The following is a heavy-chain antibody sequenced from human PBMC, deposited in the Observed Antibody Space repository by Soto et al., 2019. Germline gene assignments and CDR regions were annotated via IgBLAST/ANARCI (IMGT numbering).Heavy chain of an antibody. CDR2: INHSGST. D-gene: IGHD2-2*01. V-gene: IGHV4-34*01. J-gene: IGHJ6*03. Sequence: ETLSLTCAVYGGSFSGYYWSWIRQPPGKGLEWIGEINHSGSTNYNPSLKSRVTISVDTSKNQFSLKLSSVTAADTAVYYCARGLLYSSTSWMGYYYYMDVWGKGTTVTVSS. CDR3: ARGLLYSSTSWMGYYYYMDV. CDR1: GGSFSGYY.